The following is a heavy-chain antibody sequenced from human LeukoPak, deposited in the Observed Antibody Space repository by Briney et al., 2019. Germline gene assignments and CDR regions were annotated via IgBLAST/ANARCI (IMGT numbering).Heavy chain of an antibody. CDR1: GFTFSSYW. CDR2: IKQDGSEK. V-gene: IGHV3-7*01. D-gene: IGHD3-10*01. Sequence: PGGSLRLSCAASGFTFSSYWMSWVRQAPGKGLEWVADIKQDGSEKYYVDSVKGRFTISRDNAQNSLYLQMNSLRAEDTAVYYCARDSDSSGPYYGGPNYWGQGTLVTVSS. CDR3: ARDSDSSGPYYGGPNY. J-gene: IGHJ4*02.